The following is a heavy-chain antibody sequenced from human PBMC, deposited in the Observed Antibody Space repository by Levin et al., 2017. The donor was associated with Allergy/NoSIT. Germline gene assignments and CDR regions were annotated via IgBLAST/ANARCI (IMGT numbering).Heavy chain of an antibody. CDR2: ISNDGSKK. J-gene: IGHJ4*02. CDR3: ARGSTFYDYFWGTYRIDY. V-gene: IGHV3-30-3*01. CDR1: GFTFSNYV. Sequence: PGGSLRLSCAASGFTFSNYVMHWVRQAPDKGLEWVAVISNDGSKKYYADSVKGRFTISRDNSKNTLFLQMNSLRAEDTAVYYCARGSTFYDYFWGTYRIDYWGQGTLVAVSS. D-gene: IGHD3-16*02.